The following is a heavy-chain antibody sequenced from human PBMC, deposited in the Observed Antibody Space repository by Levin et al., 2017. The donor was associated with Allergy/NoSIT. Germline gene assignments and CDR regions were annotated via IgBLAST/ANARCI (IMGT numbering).Heavy chain of an antibody. CDR2: IWYDGSNK. Sequence: GGSLRLSCAASGFTFSSYGMHWVRQAPGKGLEWVAVIWYDGSNKYYADSVKGRFTISRDNSKNTLYLQMNSLRAEDTAVYYCARPFRVVGATTSHYYYGMDVWGQGTTVTVSS. J-gene: IGHJ6*02. D-gene: IGHD1-26*01. CDR3: ARPFRVVGATTSHYYYGMDV. V-gene: IGHV3-33*01. CDR1: GFTFSSYG.